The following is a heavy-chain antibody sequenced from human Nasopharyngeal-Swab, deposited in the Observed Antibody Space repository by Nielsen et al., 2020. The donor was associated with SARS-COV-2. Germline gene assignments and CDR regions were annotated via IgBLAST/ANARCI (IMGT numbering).Heavy chain of an antibody. CDR3: ARAQIAGANYYYYMDV. D-gene: IGHD1-26*01. CDR1: GGSISSGDYY. Sequence: TLSLTCTVSGGSISSGDYYWSWIRQPPGKGLEWIGYIYYSGSTYYNPSLKSRVTISVDTSKNQFSLKLSSVTAADTAVYYCARAQIAGANYYYYMDVWGKGTTVTVSS. J-gene: IGHJ6*03. CDR2: IYYSGST. V-gene: IGHV4-30-4*08.